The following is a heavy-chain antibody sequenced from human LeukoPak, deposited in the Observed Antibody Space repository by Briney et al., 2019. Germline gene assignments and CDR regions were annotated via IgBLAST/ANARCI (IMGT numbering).Heavy chain of an antibody. Sequence: SQTLSLTCAISGDSVSSNSAAWNWIRQSPSRGLEWLGRTYYRSKWYADYAVSVKSRITINPDASKNQFSLQLNSVTPEDTAVYYCTRVAAAGTDYFVYWGQGTLVTVSS. V-gene: IGHV6-1*01. CDR2: TYYRSKWYA. J-gene: IGHJ4*02. D-gene: IGHD6-13*01. CDR3: TRVAAAGTDYFVY. CDR1: GDSVSSNSAA.